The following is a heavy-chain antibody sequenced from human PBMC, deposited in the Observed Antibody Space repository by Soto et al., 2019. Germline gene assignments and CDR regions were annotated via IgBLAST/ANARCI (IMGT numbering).Heavy chain of an antibody. CDR3: ARFALYGGADPDAFDI. CDR1: GYNFTSYY. D-gene: IGHD4-17*01. J-gene: IGHJ3*02. V-gene: IGHV1-46*03. Sequence: QVQLVQSGAEVKKPGASVKVSCKASGYNFTSYYMHWVRQAPGQGLEWMGIINPSGGSTSYAQKFQGRVTMARDTSTSTVYMELSSLRSEDTAVYYCARFALYGGADPDAFDIWGQGTMVTVSS. CDR2: INPSGGST.